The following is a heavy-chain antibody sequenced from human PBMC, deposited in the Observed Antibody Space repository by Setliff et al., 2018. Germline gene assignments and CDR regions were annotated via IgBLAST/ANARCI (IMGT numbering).Heavy chain of an antibody. V-gene: IGHV3-23*01. CDR3: AKDTHYYASSGYYCFDY. CDR2: IKDDGSIT. D-gene: IGHD3-22*01. J-gene: IGHJ4*02. CDR1: GFAFSNFA. Sequence: PGGSLRLSCAASGFAFSNFAMGWVRQAPGKGLVWVSRIKDDGSITSYADSVKGRFTVSRDNSRNTLFLQMNSLRTEDTAVYYCAKDTHYYASSGYYCFDYWGQGTLVTVSS.